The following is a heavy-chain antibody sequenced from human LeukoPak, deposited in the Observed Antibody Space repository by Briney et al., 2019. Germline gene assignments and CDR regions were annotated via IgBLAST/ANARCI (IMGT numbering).Heavy chain of an antibody. CDR3: AREVPFGSGSPSFDY. J-gene: IGHJ4*02. V-gene: IGHV1-18*01. D-gene: IGHD3-10*01. CDR2: ISGYNGNT. CDR1: GYTFTSYG. Sequence: ASVKVSCKAAGYTFTSYGISWVRQAPGHGLEWMGGISGYNGNTNYAQKGQGRVNMTRDTSTSTAYMELRSLRSDDTAVYYCAREVPFGSGSPSFDYWGQGTLVTVSS.